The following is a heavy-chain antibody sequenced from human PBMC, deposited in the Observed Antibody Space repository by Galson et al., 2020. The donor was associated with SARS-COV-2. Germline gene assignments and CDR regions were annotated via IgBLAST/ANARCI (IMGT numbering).Heavy chain of an antibody. J-gene: IGHJ6*02. CDR1: GYTFTSYY. CDR3: AREDYYGSGSERYYYGMDV. D-gene: IGHD3-10*01. V-gene: IGHV1-46*01. CDR2: INPSGGST. Sequence: ASVKVSCKASGYTFTSYYMHWVRQAPGQGLEWMGIINPSGGSTSYAQKFQGRVTMTRDTSTSTVYMELSSLRSEDTAVYYCAREDYYGSGSERYYYGMDVWGQGTTVTVSS.